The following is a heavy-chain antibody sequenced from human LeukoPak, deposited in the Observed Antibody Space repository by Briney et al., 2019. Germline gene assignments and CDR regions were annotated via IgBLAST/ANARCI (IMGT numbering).Heavy chain of an antibody. Sequence: GGSLRLSCAASGFNFNTFWMTWVRQAPGKGLEWVANIKEDGSEEYYVDSVKGRFTISRDSAKNSLYLQMNSLRAEDTAVYYCARMNYVSSGWGAPFDYWGQGTLVTVSS. D-gene: IGHD1-7*01. J-gene: IGHJ4*02. CDR3: ARMNYVSSGWGAPFDY. CDR1: GFNFNTFW. V-gene: IGHV3-7*01. CDR2: IKEDGSEE.